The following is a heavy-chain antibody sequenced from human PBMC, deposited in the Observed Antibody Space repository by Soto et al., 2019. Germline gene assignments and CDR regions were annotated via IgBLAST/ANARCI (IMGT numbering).Heavy chain of an antibody. D-gene: IGHD5-12*01. CDR3: ASGEIGYSGYDNYFDY. CDR2: ISAYNGNT. V-gene: IGHV1-18*01. CDR1: GYTFTSYG. J-gene: IGHJ4*02. Sequence: ASVKVSCKASGYTFTSYGISWVRQAPGQGLEWMGWISAYNGNTNYAQKLQGRVTMTTDTSTSTAYMELRSLRSEDTAMYYCASGEIGYSGYDNYFDYWGQGTLVTVSS.